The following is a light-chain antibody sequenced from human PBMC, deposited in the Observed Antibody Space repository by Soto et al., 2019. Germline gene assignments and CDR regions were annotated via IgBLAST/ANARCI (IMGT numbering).Light chain of an antibody. J-gene: IGLJ3*02. CDR3: SSYTTSSTHWV. CDR2: EVS. V-gene: IGLV2-14*01. CDR1: SSDVGGYNY. Sequence: QSALTQPASVSGSPGQSITISCTGTSSDVGGYNYVSWYQQHPGKAPKLMIYEVSNRPSGVSNRFSGSKSGNTASLTISGVQAEDEADYYCSSYTTSSTHWVFGGGTKLPVL.